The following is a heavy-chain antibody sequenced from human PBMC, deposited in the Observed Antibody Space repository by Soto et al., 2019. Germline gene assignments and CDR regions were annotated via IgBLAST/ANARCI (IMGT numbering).Heavy chain of an antibody. CDR3: ARHPSDFWFDP. CDR2: IYYSGST. J-gene: IGHJ5*02. CDR1: GGSSISSSYC. V-gene: IGHV4-39*01. Sequence: SETLSHTCSVSGGSSISSSYCWGWIRQPPGKGLEWIGSIYYSGSTYYNPSLKSRVTVSVDTSKNQFSLKLSSVTAADTAVYYCARHPSDFWFDPWGQGTLVTVSS. D-gene: IGHD2-21*02.